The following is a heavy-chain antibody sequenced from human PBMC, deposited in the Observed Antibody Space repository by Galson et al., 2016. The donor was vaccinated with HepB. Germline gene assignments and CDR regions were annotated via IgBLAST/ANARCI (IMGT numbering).Heavy chain of an antibody. J-gene: IGHJ5*02. CDR2: VTFRGDT. Sequence: SLTCSVSGESLRNTVYFWGWIRQTPGKGLDWIGSVTFRGDTYYKPSLQSRPRISFDKSNNQLSLKLSAVTVADSAIYYCARFALAVTTTWFDPWGQGLLVTVAS. D-gene: IGHD4-17*01. CDR1: GESLRNTVYF. CDR3: ARFALAVTTTWFDP. V-gene: IGHV4-39*01.